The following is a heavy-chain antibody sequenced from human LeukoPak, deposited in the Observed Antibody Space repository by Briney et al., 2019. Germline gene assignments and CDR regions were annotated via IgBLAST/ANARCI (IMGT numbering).Heavy chain of an antibody. D-gene: IGHD3-3*01. CDR2: IYSGGNT. J-gene: IGHJ4*02. V-gene: IGHV3-66*04. CDR3: ARHLDDFWSGYHFDY. Sequence: PGGSLRLSCAASGFTVSNKYMSWVRQAPEKGLEWVSVIYSGGNTYYADSVKGRFSISRDNSKNTPYLQMNSLRAEDTAVYYCARHLDDFWSGYHFDYWGQGTLVTVSS. CDR1: GFTVSNKY.